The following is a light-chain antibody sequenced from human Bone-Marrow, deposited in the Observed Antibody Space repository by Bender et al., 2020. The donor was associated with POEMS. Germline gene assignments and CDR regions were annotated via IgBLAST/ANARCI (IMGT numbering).Light chain of an antibody. V-gene: IGLV3-1*01. Sequence: SNELTQPPSVSVSPGQTARITCSGDKLGDKYVSWYQQKSGQSPVLVIYEDSKRPSGIPERFSGSNSGNTATLTISGTQAMDEADYYCQAWDSSTVFFGGGTKLTVL. CDR3: QAWDSSTVF. CDR1: KLGDKY. CDR2: EDS. J-gene: IGLJ2*01.